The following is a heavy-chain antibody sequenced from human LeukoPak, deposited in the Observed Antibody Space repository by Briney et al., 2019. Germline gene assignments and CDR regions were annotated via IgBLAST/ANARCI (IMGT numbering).Heavy chain of an antibody. D-gene: IGHD5-18*01. CDR1: GFTFSSYA. J-gene: IGHJ6*03. V-gene: IGHV3-23*01. CDR2: ISGSGGST. Sequence: HPGGSLRLSCAASGFTFSSYAMSWVRQAPGKGLEWVSTISGSGGSTYYADSVKGRFTISRDNSKNTLYLQMNTLRAEDTAVYYCAKASRFGYSYGPREYFYYMDVWGKGTTVTISS. CDR3: AKASRFGYSYGPREYFYYMDV.